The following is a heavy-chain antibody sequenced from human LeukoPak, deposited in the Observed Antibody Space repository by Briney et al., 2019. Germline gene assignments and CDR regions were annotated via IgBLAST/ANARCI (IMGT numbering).Heavy chain of an antibody. CDR3: ATFYYYYMDV. CDR1: GFSFSSYE. Sequence: GGSLRLSCAATGFSFSSYEMNWVRQAPGKGLEWVSYISTSSSTIHYADSAKGRFTISRDNAKNSLYLQMNSLRAGDTAVYYCATFYYYYMDVWGKGTTVTVSS. J-gene: IGHJ6*03. CDR2: ISTSSSTI. V-gene: IGHV3-48*01.